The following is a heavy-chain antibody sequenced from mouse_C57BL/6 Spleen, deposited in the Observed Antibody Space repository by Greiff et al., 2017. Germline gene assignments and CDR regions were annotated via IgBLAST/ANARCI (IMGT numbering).Heavy chain of an antibody. D-gene: IGHD2-5*01. V-gene: IGHV1-55*01. Sequence: VQLQQPGAELVKPGASVKMSCKASGYTFTSYWITWVKQRPGQGLEWIGDIYPGSGSTNYNEKFKSKATLTVDTSSSTAYMQLSSLTSEDSAVYYCARGDYSNYEWGDYWGQGTSVTVSS. CDR1: GYTFTSYW. J-gene: IGHJ4*01. CDR3: ARGDYSNYEWGDY. CDR2: IYPGSGST.